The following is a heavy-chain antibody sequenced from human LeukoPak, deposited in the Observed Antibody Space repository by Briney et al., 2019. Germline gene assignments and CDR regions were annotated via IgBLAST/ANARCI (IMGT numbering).Heavy chain of an antibody. CDR2: INPNSGGT. CDR1: GYTFTGYY. D-gene: IGHD1-26*01. Sequence: ASVKVSCKASGYTFTGYYMHWVRQAPGQGLEWMGWINPNSGGTNYAQKFQGRVTMTRDTSISTAYMELSRLRSDDTAVYYCARGYHYYYYYYMDVWGKGPRSPSP. V-gene: IGHV1-2*02. J-gene: IGHJ6*03. CDR3: ARGYHYYYYYYMDV.